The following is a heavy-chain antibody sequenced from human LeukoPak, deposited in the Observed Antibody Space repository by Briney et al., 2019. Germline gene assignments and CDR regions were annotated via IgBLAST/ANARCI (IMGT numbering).Heavy chain of an antibody. CDR3: ARENYDSNYFDY. D-gene: IGHD3-3*01. CDR1: GGSISSSSYY. CDR2: IYYSGST. Sequence: SETLSLTCTVSGGSISSSSYYWGWIRQPPGKGLECIGSIYYSGSTYYNPSLKSRVTISVDTSKNQFSLKLSSVTAADTAVYYCARENYDSNYFDYWGQGTLVTVSS. V-gene: IGHV4-39*02. J-gene: IGHJ4*02.